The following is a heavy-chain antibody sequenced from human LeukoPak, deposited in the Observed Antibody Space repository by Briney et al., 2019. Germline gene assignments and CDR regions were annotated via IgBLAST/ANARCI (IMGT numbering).Heavy chain of an antibody. CDR3: AHVNMGVVVTAIHFDY. CDR1: GFSLSTSGVG. CDR2: IYWDDDK. D-gene: IGHD2-21*02. J-gene: IGHJ4*02. Sequence: SGPTLVNPTQTLTLTCTFSGFSLSTSGVGVGWIRQTPGKALEWLALIYWDDDKRYSPSLKSSLTITKDTSKNQVVLTMTNMDPVDTATYYCAHVNMGVVVTAIHFDYWGQGTLVTVSS. V-gene: IGHV2-5*02.